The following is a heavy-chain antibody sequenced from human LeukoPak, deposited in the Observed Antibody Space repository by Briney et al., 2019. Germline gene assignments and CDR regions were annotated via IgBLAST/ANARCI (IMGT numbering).Heavy chain of an antibody. D-gene: IGHD2-2*01. CDR2: ISSGADYT. CDR1: GFTLSTYA. V-gene: IGHV3-23*01. CDR3: AREPNNVVTPAGFDY. Sequence: PGGSLRLSCAASGFTLSTYAMTWVCQAPGKGLEWVSTISSGADYTYYADSVKGRFTISRDNSKSTLYLQMNSLRAEDTAVYYCAREPNNVVTPAGFDYWGQGTLVTVSS. J-gene: IGHJ4*02.